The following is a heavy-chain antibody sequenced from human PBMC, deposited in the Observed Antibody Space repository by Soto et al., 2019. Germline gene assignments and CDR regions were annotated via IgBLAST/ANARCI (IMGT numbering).Heavy chain of an antibody. CDR3: ARGGATIFGVIDS. D-gene: IGHD3-3*02. Sequence: SVKGWGKAAGYRFFSYYIRWGRQAPGQGLEWMGRFLASGGNTFYAQRFRGRVSMTRDTSSTNTVSLELTSLTSDDTAVYYCARGGATIFGVIDSWGQGTRVNV. CDR2: FLASGGNT. CDR1: GYRFFSYY. J-gene: IGHJ4*02. V-gene: IGHV1-46*01.